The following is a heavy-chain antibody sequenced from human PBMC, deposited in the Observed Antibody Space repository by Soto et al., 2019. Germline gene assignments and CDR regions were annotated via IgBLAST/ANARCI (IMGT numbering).Heavy chain of an antibody. Sequence: PSETLSLTCTVSGGSISSGDYYWSWIRQPPGKGLEWIGYIYYSGSTYYSPSFQGQVTISADKSISTAYLQWSSLKASDTAMYYCARRHGSSSWGQYYYYGMDVWGQGTTVTVSS. CDR2: IYYSGST. CDR3: ARRHGSSSWGQYYYYGMDV. CDR1: GGSISSGDYY. D-gene: IGHD6-6*01. V-gene: IGHV4-30-4*01. J-gene: IGHJ6*02.